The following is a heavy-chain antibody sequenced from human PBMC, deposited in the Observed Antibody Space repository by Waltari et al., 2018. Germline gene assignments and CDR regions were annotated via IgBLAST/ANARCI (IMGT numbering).Heavy chain of an antibody. CDR3: ARDHPYFDY. CDR2: ISGSSGST. CDR1: GDSISSSNW. J-gene: IGHJ4*02. V-gene: IGHV4-28*03. Sequence: QVQLQESGPGLVKPSETLSLTCAVSGDSISSSNWWSWIRQPPGKGLEWIGYISGSSGSTYYNPSLKSRVTISTDTAKNQFSLKLSSVTAADTAVYYWARDHPYFDYWGQGVLVTVSS.